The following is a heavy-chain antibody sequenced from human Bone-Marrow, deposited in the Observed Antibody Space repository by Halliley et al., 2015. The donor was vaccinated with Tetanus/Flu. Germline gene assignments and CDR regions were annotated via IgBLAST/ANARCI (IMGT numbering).Heavy chain of an antibody. CDR1: GFTLSNYG. V-gene: IGHV3-64D*09. CDR3: VSAGQQLVSVGFFDF. J-gene: IGHJ4*02. D-gene: IGHD6-13*01. Sequence: SLRLSCSASGFTLSNYGMHWVRQAPGKGLEYVSAISVDGVDTYYEDSVKGRFIIARDNSKNTLYLQMSGLRPEDTAVYYCVSAGQQLVSVGFFDFWGPGALVTVPS. CDR2: ISVDGVDT.